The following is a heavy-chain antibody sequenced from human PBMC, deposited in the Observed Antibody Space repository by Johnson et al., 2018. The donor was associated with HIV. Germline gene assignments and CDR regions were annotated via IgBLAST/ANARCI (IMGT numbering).Heavy chain of an antibody. CDR3: ARAAGVNVVVEDFDL. CDR2: ISGSGGST. CDR1: RFTFSRSW. D-gene: IGHD2-15*01. Sequence: VQLVESGGGLVKPGESLRLSSVASRFTFSRSWLSWVRQAPGKGLEWVSAISGSGGSTYYAASVKGRFTISRDNSKNTVYLEMTSLRTEDTAVYYCARAAGVNVVVEDFDLWGQGTMVTVSS. J-gene: IGHJ3*01. V-gene: IGHV3-23*04.